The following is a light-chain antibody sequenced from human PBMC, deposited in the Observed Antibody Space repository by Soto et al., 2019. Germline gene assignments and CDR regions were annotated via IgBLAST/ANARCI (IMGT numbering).Light chain of an antibody. J-gene: IGKJ2*01. CDR2: GAS. CDR3: QQYSSTPYT. Sequence: EIVLTQSPDPLSLSPGDTATLSCRASQRVYSNFLAWYQHQPGQTPRLLISGASSRATGIPDRFSGSGSETDFTLTISRLEPEDFAVYYCQQYSSTPYTFVQGTKL. V-gene: IGKV3-20*01. CDR1: QRVYSNF.